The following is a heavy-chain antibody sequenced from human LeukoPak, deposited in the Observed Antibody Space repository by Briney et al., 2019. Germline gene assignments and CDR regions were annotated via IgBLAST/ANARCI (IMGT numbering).Heavy chain of an antibody. Sequence: SETLSLTCTVSGGSISSYYWSWIRQPPEKGLEWIGHINYSGNTNYNPSLKSRVTISVDTSKNQFSLKLSSVTAADTAVYYCASFSWGSGSYNQEAIWSWFDPWGQGTLVTVSS. CDR3: ASFSWGSGSYNQEAIWSWFDP. V-gene: IGHV4-59*08. D-gene: IGHD3-10*01. J-gene: IGHJ5*02. CDR2: INYSGNT. CDR1: GGSISSYY.